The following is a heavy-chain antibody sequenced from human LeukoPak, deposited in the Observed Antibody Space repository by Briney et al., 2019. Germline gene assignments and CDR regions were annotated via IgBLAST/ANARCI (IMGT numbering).Heavy chain of an antibody. CDR3: GGGGVESSGYYPLDY. Sequence: PGASVKVSCKASGGTFSSYAISWVRQAPGQGLEWMGRIIPILGIANYAQKFQGRVTITADKSTSTAYMELSSLRSEDTAVYYCGGGGVESSGYYPLDYWGQGTLVTVSS. CDR2: IIPILGIA. CDR1: GGTFSSYA. V-gene: IGHV1-69*04. J-gene: IGHJ4*02. D-gene: IGHD3-22*01.